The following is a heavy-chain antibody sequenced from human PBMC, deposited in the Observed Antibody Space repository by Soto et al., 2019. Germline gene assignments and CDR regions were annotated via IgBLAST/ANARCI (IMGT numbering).Heavy chain of an antibody. CDR2: IIPILGIA. CDR3: ARDYPYGSGSYYRIHFDY. CDR1: GGTFSSYT. V-gene: IGHV1-69*08. D-gene: IGHD3-10*01. J-gene: IGHJ4*02. Sequence: QVQLVQSGAEVKKPGSSVKVSCKASGGTFSSYTISWVRQAPGQGLEWMGRIIPILGIANYAQKFQVRVTITADKSTSTAYMELSSLRSEDTAVYYCARDYPYGSGSYYRIHFDYWGQGTLVTVSS.